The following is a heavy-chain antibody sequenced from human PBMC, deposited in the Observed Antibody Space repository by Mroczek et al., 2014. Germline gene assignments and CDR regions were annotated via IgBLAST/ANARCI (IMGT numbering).Heavy chain of an antibody. CDR2: IIPILGIA. CDR3: ARDSTFGGVIGTLSAEYFQH. Sequence: GGKKPGSSVKVSCKASGGTFGSYAISWVRQAPGQGLEWMGRIIPILGIANYAQKFQGRVTITADKSTSTAYMELSSLRSEDTAVYYCARDSTFGGVIGTLSAEYFQHWGQGTLVTVSS. CDR1: GGTFGSYA. J-gene: IGHJ1*01. V-gene: IGHV1-69*04. D-gene: IGHD3-16*02.